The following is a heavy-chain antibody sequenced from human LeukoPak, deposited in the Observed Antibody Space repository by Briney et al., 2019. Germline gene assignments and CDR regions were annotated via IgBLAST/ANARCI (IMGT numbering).Heavy chain of an antibody. D-gene: IGHD3-10*01. Sequence: SVKVSCNASGGTFSNYAISWVRQAPGQGLEWMGGIIPIFGTANYAQKFQGRVTITADESTSTAYMELSSLRSEDTAVYYCARDRGFFDYWGQGTLVTVSS. CDR1: GGTFSNYA. CDR2: IIPIFGTA. J-gene: IGHJ4*02. CDR3: ARDRGFFDY. V-gene: IGHV1-69*13.